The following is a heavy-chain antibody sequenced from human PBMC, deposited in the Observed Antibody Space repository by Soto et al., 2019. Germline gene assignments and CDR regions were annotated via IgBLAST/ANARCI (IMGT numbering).Heavy chain of an antibody. V-gene: IGHV3-23*01. CDR3: AKTLVGALPDAEYFQH. D-gene: IGHD1-26*01. CDR2: ISGSGGST. Sequence: GGSLRLSCVASGFTFSIYAMSWVRQAPGKGLEWVSAISGSGGSTYYADSVKGRFTISRDNSKNTLYLQMNSLRAEDTAVYYCAKTLVGALPDAEYFQHWGQGTLVTVSS. J-gene: IGHJ1*01. CDR1: GFTFSIYA.